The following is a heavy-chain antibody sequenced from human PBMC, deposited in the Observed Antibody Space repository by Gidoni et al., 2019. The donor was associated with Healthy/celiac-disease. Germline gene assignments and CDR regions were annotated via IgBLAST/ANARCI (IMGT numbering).Heavy chain of an antibody. CDR2: ISPIFGTA. V-gene: IGHV1-69*01. CDR3: AIRYNWNDVGFDY. D-gene: IGHD1-20*01. J-gene: IGHJ4*02. Sequence: VQPVQPGAEVKKPGSSVKVPRKASGATSSSCASSRVRQAPGQGLEWMGGISPIFGTANYAQKFQGRVTITADESTSTAYMELSSLRSEDTAVYYCAIRYNWNDVGFDYWGQGTLVTVSS. CDR1: GATSSSCA.